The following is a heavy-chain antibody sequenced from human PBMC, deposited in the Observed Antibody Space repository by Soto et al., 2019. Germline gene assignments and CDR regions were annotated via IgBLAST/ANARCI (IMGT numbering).Heavy chain of an antibody. D-gene: IGHD2-21*02. CDR2: IHYSGSI. V-gene: IGHV4-30-4*08. CDR3: AREDDGGDRDYYGLDV. Sequence: PSETLSLTCTVSGGSISYEYYHWTWIRQSPGKGLEWIGYIHYSGSIIYNPSFKSRVTISVDTSKNQSSLQLSSVTAADTAVYFCAREDDGGDRDYYGLDVWGQGTTVTVSS. CDR1: GGSISYEYYH. J-gene: IGHJ6*02.